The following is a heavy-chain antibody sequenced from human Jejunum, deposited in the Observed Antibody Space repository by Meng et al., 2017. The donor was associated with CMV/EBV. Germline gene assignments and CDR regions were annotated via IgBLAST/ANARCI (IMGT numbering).Heavy chain of an antibody. CDR3: ARVEVGITSGDY. Sequence: QAQLVHARGEGNKPWVSLNVYCKASGYTFTNYGITWVRQAPEQGLEWMGWISAYNGNTNYAQTLQGRVTMTTDTSTSTAYMELRSLRSDDTAVYYCARVEVGITSGDYWGQGTLVTVSS. CDR2: ISAYNGNT. J-gene: IGHJ4*02. CDR1: GYTFTNYG. V-gene: IGHV1-18*01. D-gene: IGHD1-26*01.